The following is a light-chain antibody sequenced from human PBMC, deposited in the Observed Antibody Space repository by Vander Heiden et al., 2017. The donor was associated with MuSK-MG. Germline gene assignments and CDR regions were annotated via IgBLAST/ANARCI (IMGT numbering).Light chain of an antibody. V-gene: IGLV2-14*03. J-gene: IGLJ2*01. CDR2: DVS. CDR3: ASYSNTNTLV. Sequence: SALTQPASVSGTPGQSITISCTGTSNDIGTYNYVSWYQEHPGRAPKLIIFDVSNGPSGVSDRFFGSKSGNTASLTISGLQAEDEADYYCASYSNTNTLVFGGGTKLTVL. CDR1: SNDIGTYNY.